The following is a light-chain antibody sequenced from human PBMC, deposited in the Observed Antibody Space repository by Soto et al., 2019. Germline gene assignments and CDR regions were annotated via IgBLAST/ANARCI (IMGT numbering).Light chain of an antibody. CDR3: QQYGSSPPMYT. CDR2: GAS. CDR1: QSVSSSY. Sequence: EIVLTQSPGTLSLSPGERATLSCRASQSVSSSYLAWYQQKPGQAPRLLIYGASSRATGIPDRFSGSGYGKDFTLTISSLEPEDFAVYYCQQYGSSPPMYTFGQGTKLEI. V-gene: IGKV3-20*01. J-gene: IGKJ2*01.